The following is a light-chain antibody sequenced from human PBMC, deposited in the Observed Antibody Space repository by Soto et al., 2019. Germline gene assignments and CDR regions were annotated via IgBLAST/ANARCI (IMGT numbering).Light chain of an antibody. CDR1: QSVLYSSNNQNY. J-gene: IGKJ2*01. V-gene: IGKV4-1*01. Sequence: DIVMTQSPDSLAVSLGESATINCKSSQSVLYSSNNQNYLAWYQQKRGQSPKLLLHWATTRESGVPDRFSGSESGTDYTLTISSLQAEDVAVYYCQQYYSALYTFGQGTKLEI. CDR2: WAT. CDR3: QQYYSALYT.